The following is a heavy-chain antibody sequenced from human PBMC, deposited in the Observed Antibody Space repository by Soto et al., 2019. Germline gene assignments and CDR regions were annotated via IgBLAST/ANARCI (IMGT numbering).Heavy chain of an antibody. CDR3: ASWGLLISGYDPLGEEYYFDY. J-gene: IGHJ4*02. V-gene: IGHV3-30-3*01. Sequence: QVQLVESGGGVVQPGRSLRLSCAASGFTFSSYAMHWVRQAPGKGLEWVAVISYDGSNKYYADSVKGRFTISRDNSKNTLYLQMNSLRAEDTAVYYCASWGLLISGYDPLGEEYYFDYWGQGTLVTVSS. CDR2: ISYDGSNK. D-gene: IGHD5-12*01. CDR1: GFTFSSYA.